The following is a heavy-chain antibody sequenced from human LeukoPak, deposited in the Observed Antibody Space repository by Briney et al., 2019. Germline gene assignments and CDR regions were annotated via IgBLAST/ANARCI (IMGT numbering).Heavy chain of an antibody. D-gene: IGHD6-6*01. Sequence: PSETLSLTCTVSGGSISSSSYYWGWIRQPPGKGLEWIGSIYYSGSTYYNPSLKSRVTISVDTSKNQFSLKLSSVTAADTAVYYCARLVVAARPGFDYWGQGTLVTVSS. CDR1: GGSISSSSYY. J-gene: IGHJ4*02. V-gene: IGHV4-39*01. CDR2: IYYSGST. CDR3: ARLVVAARPGFDY.